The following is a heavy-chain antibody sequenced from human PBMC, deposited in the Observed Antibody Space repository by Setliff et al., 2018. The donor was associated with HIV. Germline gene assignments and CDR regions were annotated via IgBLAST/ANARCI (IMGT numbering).Heavy chain of an antibody. J-gene: IGHJ1*01. Sequence: PGGSLRLSCAASGFTFSSYSMSWLRLAPGKGLEWVANISPDESERYSVDSVRGRFTVSRDNAKSSLYLQMSGLKIEDMAVYYCAKDGSGWSQHWGQGTRVTVSS. CDR1: GFTFSSYS. CDR3: AKDGSGWSQH. D-gene: IGHD6-19*01. CDR2: ISPDESER. V-gene: IGHV3-7*01.